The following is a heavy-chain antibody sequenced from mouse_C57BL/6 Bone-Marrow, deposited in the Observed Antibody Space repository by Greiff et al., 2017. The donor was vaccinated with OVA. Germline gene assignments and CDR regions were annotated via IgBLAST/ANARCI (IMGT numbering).Heavy chain of an antibody. D-gene: IGHD2-5*01. J-gene: IGHJ4*01. V-gene: IGHV1-7*01. CDR2: INPSSGYT. CDR1: GYTFTSYW. Sequence: QVQLQQSGAELAKPGASVTLSCKASGYTFTSYWMHWVKQRPGQGLEWIGYINPSSGYTKYDQKFKDKATLTADKSYSTAYMQLSRLTYEDSAVYYCARAGAYYSNYYARDYWGQGTTVTVSS. CDR3: ARAGAYYSNYYARDY.